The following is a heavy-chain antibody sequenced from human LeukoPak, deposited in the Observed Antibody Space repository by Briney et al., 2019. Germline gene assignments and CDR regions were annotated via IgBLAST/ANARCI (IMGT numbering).Heavy chain of an antibody. D-gene: IGHD6-13*01. V-gene: IGHV3-30*18. CDR2: ISYDGSNK. J-gene: IGHJ6*02. Sequence: PGGSLRLSCAASGFTFSSYGMHWVRQAPGKGLEWVAVISYDGSNKYYADSVKGRFTISRDNSKNTLYLQMNSLRAEDTAVYYCAKAQGSSSWEYYYYYGMDVWGQGTTVTVSS. CDR1: GFTFSSYG. CDR3: AKAQGSSSWEYYYYYGMDV.